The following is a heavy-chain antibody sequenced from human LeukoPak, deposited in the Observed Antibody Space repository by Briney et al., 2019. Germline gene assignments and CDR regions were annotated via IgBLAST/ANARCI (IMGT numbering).Heavy chain of an antibody. CDR1: GFNFSPYA. J-gene: IGHJ4*02. CDR3: AKEMYSSGWYGY. CDR2: ISNDGTTE. V-gene: IGHV3-30-3*01. Sequence: GGSLRLSCVASGFNFSPYAVHWVRQAPGKGLEWVAIISNDGTTESYTDSVKGRFTISRDNFKNTLYLQMNSLRTEDTAVYYCAKEMYSSGWYGYWGQGTLVTVSS. D-gene: IGHD6-19*01.